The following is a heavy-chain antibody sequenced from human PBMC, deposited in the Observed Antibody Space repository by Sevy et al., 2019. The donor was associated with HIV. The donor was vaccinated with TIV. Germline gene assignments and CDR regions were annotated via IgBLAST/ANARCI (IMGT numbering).Heavy chain of an antibody. CDR2: IKQDGSDK. CDR1: GFTFSNYW. Sequence: GGSLRLSCAASGFTFSNYWMNWVRQAPGKGLEWVANIKQDGSDKYYVDSVRGRFTISRDNAKNSLYLQMNSLRAEDTAVYYCARAWNYARYYWGQGTLVTVSS. CDR3: ARAWNYARYY. J-gene: IGHJ4*02. D-gene: IGHD1-7*01. V-gene: IGHV3-7*04.